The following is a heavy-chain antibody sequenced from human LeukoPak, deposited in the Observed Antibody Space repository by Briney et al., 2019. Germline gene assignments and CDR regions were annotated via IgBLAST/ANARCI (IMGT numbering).Heavy chain of an antibody. V-gene: IGHV3-48*03. CDR3: ARDTHYYDSSGHYYYYYGMDV. D-gene: IGHD3-22*01. J-gene: IGHJ6*02. CDR2: ISSSGSTI. Sequence: GGSLRLSCAASGFTFSSYEMNWVRQAPGKGLEWVSYISSSGSTIYYADSVKGRFTISRDNAKNSLYLQMNSLRAEDTAVYYCARDTHYYDSSGHYYYYYGMDVWGQGTTVTVSS. CDR1: GFTFSSYE.